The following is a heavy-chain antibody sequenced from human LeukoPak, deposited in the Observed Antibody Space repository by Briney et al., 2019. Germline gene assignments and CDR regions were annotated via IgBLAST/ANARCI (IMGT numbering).Heavy chain of an antibody. D-gene: IGHD3-3*01. V-gene: IGHV1-18*01. J-gene: IGHJ3*02. CDR3: ARVPIFGVVIEAFDI. CDR1: GYTFTSYG. Sequence: VASVKVSCKASGYTFTSYGISWVRQAPGQGLEWMGWISAYNGNTNYAQKLQGRVTMTRDTSISTAYMELSRLRSDDTAVYYCARVPIFGVVIEAFDIWGQGTMVTVSS. CDR2: ISAYNGNT.